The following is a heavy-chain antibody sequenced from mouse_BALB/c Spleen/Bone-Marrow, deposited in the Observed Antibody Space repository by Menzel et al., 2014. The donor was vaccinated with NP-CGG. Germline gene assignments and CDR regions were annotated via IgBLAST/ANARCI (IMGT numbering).Heavy chain of an antibody. V-gene: IGHV5-4*02. CDR1: GFTFSDYY. CDR3: ARTYRPFALDC. Sequence: EVKLMESGGGLVKPGGSLKLSCAASGFTFSDYYMYWVRQTPEKRLEWVATISDGGSYTDYPGSVKGRFTVSRDNAKNNLYLQMSSLKSEDTAMYFCARTYRPFALDCWGQGTSVTVSS. J-gene: IGHJ4*01. CDR2: ISDGGSYT. D-gene: IGHD2-14*01.